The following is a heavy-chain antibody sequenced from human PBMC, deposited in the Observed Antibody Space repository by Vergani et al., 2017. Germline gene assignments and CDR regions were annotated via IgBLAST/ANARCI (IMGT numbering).Heavy chain of an antibody. D-gene: IGHD3-9*01. V-gene: IGHV3-48*01. Sequence: EVQLVESGGGLVQPGGSLRLSCAASGFTFSSYSMNWVRQAPGKGLEWVSYIRSSSSTIYYADSVKGRFTISRDNAKNSLYLQMNSLRAEDTAVYYCERDYYDILTGYYSAYWYFDLWGRGTLVTVSS. J-gene: IGHJ2*01. CDR1: GFTFSSYS. CDR3: ERDYYDILTGYYSAYWYFDL. CDR2: IRSSSSTI.